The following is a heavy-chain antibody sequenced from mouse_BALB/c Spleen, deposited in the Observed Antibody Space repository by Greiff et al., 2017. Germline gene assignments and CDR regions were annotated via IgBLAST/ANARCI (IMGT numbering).Heavy chain of an antibody. CDR1: GFNIKDYY. CDR2: IDPENGDT. D-gene: IGHD1-2*01. Sequence: VQLKESGAELVRSGASVKLSCTASGFNIKDYYMHWVKQRPEQGLEWIGWIDPENGDTEYAPKFQGKATMTADTSSNTAYLQLSSLTSEDTAVYYCNASGIHYYGYGYWGQGTTLTVSS. J-gene: IGHJ2*01. CDR3: NASGIHYYGYGY. V-gene: IGHV14-4*02.